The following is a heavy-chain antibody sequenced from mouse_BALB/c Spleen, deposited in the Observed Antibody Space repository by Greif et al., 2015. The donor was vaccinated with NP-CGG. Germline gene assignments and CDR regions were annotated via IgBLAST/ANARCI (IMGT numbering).Heavy chain of an antibody. Sequence: VQRVESGPDLVAPSQSLSITCTVSGFSLTSYGVHWVRQPPGKGLEWLGVIWAGGSTNYNSALMSRLSISKDNSKSQVFLKMNSLQTDDTAMYYCATLFAWFAYWGQGTLVTVSA. CDR1: GFSLTSYG. J-gene: IGHJ3*01. CDR3: ATLFAWFAY. V-gene: IGHV2-9*02. CDR2: IWAGGST.